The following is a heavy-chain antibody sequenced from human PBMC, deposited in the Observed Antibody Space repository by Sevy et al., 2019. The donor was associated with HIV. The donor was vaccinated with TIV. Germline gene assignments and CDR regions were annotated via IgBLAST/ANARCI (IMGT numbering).Heavy chain of an antibody. CDR2: IDWNGGST. CDR3: AKHYGGYYGSGSYFYSYYMDL. Sequence: EGSLRLSCAASGFTFDDYGMSWVRQAPGKELEWVSGIDWNGGSTGYADSVKGRFTISRDNAKNSLYLQMNSLRAEDTALYCCAKHYGGYYGSGSYFYSYYMDLWGKGTTVTVSS. CDR1: GFTFDDYG. V-gene: IGHV3-20*04. D-gene: IGHD3-10*01. J-gene: IGHJ6*03.